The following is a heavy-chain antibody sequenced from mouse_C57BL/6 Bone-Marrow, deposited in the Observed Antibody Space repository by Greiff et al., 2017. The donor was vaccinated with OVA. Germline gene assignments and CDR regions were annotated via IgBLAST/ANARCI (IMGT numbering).Heavy chain of an antibody. D-gene: IGHD2-4*01. Sequence: QVQLQQPGAELVKPGASVKLSCKASGYTFTSYWMHWVKQRPGPGLEWIGMIHPNSGSTNYNEKFKSKATLTVDKSSSTAYMQLSSLTSEDSAVYYCAREGLRRAWFAYWGQGTLVTVSA. V-gene: IGHV1-64*01. CDR1: GYTFTSYW. CDR2: IHPNSGST. J-gene: IGHJ3*01. CDR3: AREGLRRAWFAY.